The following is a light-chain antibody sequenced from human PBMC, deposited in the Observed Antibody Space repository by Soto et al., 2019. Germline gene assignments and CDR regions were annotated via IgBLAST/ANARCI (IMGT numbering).Light chain of an antibody. CDR3: QQSYSTPQT. J-gene: IGKJ1*01. Sequence: DIQMTQSPSSLSAFGGGRITITCRASQSIRRYVNWYQQKPGKAPKLLSDAASSLQSGVPSRFSGRGAGTDFTLTSSSLQPEDFATYYCQQSYSTPQTFGQGTKVEIK. CDR2: AAS. V-gene: IGKV1-39*01. CDR1: QSIRRY.